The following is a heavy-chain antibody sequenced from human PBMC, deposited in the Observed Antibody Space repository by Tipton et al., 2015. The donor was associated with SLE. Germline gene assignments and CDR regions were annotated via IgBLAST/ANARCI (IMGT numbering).Heavy chain of an antibody. J-gene: IGHJ6*02. CDR3: ARDLYSSDWNYYGMDV. CDR1: GGSISSSSSY. CDR2: IHYSGTT. Sequence: LRLSCTVSGGSISSSSSYWAWIRQPPGKGLEWIGSIHYSGTTYYNPSLKSRVTISVDTSKNQFSLKLSFVTAADTAVYYCARDLYSSDWNYYGMDVWGQGTPVTVSS. V-gene: IGHV4-39*07. D-gene: IGHD6-19*01.